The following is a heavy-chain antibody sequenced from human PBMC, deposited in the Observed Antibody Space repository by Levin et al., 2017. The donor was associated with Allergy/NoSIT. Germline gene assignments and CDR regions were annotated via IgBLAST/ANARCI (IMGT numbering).Heavy chain of an antibody. V-gene: IGHV4-31*03. CDR3: AREGITITPGAFDI. J-gene: IGHJ3*02. D-gene: IGHD3-3*01. CDR2: IYYSGST. CDR1: GGSISSGGYY. Sequence: PSQTLSLTCTVSGGSISSGGYYWSWIRQHPGKGLEWIGYIYYSGSTYYNPSLKSRVTISVDTSKNQFSLKLSSVTAADTAVYYCAREGITITPGAFDIWGQGTMVTVSS.